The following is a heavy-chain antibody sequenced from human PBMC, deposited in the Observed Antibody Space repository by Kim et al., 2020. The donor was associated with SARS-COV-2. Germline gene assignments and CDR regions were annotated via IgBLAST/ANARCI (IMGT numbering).Heavy chain of an antibody. CDR2: IYYSGST. Sequence: SETLSLTCTVSGGSISSGDYYWSWIRQPPGKGLEWIGYIYYSGSTYYNPSLKSRVTISVDTSKNQFSLKLSSVTAADTAVYYCARDYPTNGDYAYYYYGMDVWGQGTTVTVSS. CDR1: GGSISSGDYY. D-gene: IGHD4-17*01. CDR3: ARDYPTNGDYAYYYYGMDV. J-gene: IGHJ6*02. V-gene: IGHV4-30-4*01.